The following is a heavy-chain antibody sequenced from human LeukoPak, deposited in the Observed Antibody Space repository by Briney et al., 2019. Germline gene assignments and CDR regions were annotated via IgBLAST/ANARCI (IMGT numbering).Heavy chain of an antibody. D-gene: IGHD3-3*01. CDR1: GFTVSSNY. Sequence: GGSLRLSCAASGFTVSSNYMSWVRQAPGKGLEWVSYISSSSTIYYADSVKGRFTISRDNAKNSLYLQMNSLRAEDTAVYYCARVSYYDFWSGYYPRAPYYMDVWGKGTTVTVSS. J-gene: IGHJ6*03. CDR2: ISSSSTI. V-gene: IGHV3-69-1*01. CDR3: ARVSYYDFWSGYYPRAPYYMDV.